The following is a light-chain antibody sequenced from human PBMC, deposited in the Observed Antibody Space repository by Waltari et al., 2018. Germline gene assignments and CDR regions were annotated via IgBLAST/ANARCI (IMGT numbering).Light chain of an antibody. Sequence: QSVLTPPPSMSGAPGQRVTIPCPGTSSNIGAGHAVPLHQVFPGTAPKLPIYGNNNRPSGVPDRFSGSKSDTSASLAIGGLQAEDEADYYCQSFDIRLSGGVVFGGGTKVTVL. J-gene: IGLJ3*02. V-gene: IGLV1-40*01. CDR2: GNN. CDR3: QSFDIRLSGGVV. CDR1: SSNIGAGHA.